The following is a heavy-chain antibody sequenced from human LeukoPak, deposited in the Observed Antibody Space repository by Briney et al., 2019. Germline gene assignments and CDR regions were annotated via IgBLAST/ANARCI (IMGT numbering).Heavy chain of an antibody. CDR2: IYYSGST. Sequence: SETLSLTCTVSGGSISSSSYYWGWIRQPPVKGLEWIGSIYYSGSTYYNPSLKSRVTISVDTSKNQFSLKLSSVTAADTAVYYCARGYLFGGYMDVWGKGTTVTVSS. V-gene: IGHV4-39*07. CDR3: ARGYLFGGYMDV. CDR1: GGSISSSSYY. D-gene: IGHD3-16*01. J-gene: IGHJ6*03.